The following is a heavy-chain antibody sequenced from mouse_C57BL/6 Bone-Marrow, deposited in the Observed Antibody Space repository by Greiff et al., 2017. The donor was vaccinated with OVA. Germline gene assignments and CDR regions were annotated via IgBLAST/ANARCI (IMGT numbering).Heavy chain of an antibody. V-gene: IGHV7-3*01. CDR1: GFTFTDYY. J-gene: IGHJ3*01. CDR3: ARYEGLRSFAY. Sequence: EVKLMESGGGLVQPGGSLSLSCAASGFTFTDYYMSWVRQPPGKALEWLGFLRNKANGYTTEYSASVKGRFTISRDKSQSSLYLQMNALRADDSATYYCARYEGLRSFAYWGQGTLVTVSA. CDR2: LRNKANGYTT. D-gene: IGHD2-4*01.